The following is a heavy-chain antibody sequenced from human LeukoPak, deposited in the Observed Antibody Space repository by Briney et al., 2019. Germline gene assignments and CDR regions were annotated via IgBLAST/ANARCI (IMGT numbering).Heavy chain of an antibody. CDR1: GYTFTSYG. D-gene: IGHD1-26*01. CDR3: ARAGRIVGALPSDY. Sequence: ASVQVSFQASGYTFTSYGISWVRPAPGQGLEWMGWISAYNGNTNYAQKLQGRVTMTTDTSTSTAYMELRSLRSDDTAVYYCARAGRIVGALPSDYWGQGTLVTVSS. V-gene: IGHV1-18*01. CDR2: ISAYNGNT. J-gene: IGHJ4*02.